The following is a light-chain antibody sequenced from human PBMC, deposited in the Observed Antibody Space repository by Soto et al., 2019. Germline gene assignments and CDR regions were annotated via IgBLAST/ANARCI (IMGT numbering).Light chain of an antibody. CDR3: GTWDNSVTGGRAV. CDR2: DDN. J-gene: IGLJ3*02. V-gene: IGLV1-51*02. CDR1: SSNLGAPYD. Sequence: QSVLTQPPSVSGAPGQTVIISCSGSSSNLGAPYDVNWFRQLPGTVPRLLIFDDNKRLSGIPDRFSGAKSGTSATLGITGLQTGDEAIYYCGTWDNSVTGGRAVFGGGTKVTVL.